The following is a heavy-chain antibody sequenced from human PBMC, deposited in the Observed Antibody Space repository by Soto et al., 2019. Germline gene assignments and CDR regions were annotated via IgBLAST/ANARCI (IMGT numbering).Heavy chain of an antibody. J-gene: IGHJ4*02. V-gene: IGHV3-33*01. CDR2: IWYDESNK. CDR1: GFTFSSYR. D-gene: IGHD6-13*01. Sequence: QVQLVESGGGVVQPGRSLRLSCAASGFTFSSYRMHWVRQAPGKGLEWVAVIWYDESNKYYVDSVKGRFTISRDNSKNTLYLQMNSLRAEDTAVYYCARGLKSSSYYYYFDYWGQGTLVTVSS. CDR3: ARGLKSSSYYYYFDY.